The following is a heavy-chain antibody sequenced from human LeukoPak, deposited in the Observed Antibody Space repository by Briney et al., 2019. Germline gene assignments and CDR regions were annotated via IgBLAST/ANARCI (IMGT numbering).Heavy chain of an antibody. V-gene: IGHV1-2*02. J-gene: IGHJ4*02. Sequence: VASVNVSCKPSGYTFTDYYMHWVRQAPGQGLDWMGWIYPNSGGTNYAQNFQGRVTMTRDTSISTAYMGLSRLRSDDTAVYFCARGRSDYYLDSWGQGTLVTVSS. D-gene: IGHD3-10*01. CDR3: ARGRSDYYLDS. CDR1: GYTFTDYY. CDR2: IYPNSGGT.